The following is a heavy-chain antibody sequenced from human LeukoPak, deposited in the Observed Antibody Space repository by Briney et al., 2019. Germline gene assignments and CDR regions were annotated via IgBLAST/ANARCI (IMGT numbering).Heavy chain of an antibody. D-gene: IGHD3-10*01. CDR1: GFTFSSFE. CDR2: ISYDGSKK. CDR3: ARDWTYYSGYYFDY. J-gene: IGHJ4*02. V-gene: IGHV3-30*09. Sequence: GGSLRLSCAASGFTFSSFEMHWVRQAPGKGLEWVAVISYDGSKKYYIDSVKGRSAISRDNSKNTLYLQMNSLSAEDTAVYYCARDWTYYSGYYFDYWGQGTLVTVSS.